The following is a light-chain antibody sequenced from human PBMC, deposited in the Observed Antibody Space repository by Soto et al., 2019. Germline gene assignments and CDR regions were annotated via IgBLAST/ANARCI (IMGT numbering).Light chain of an antibody. CDR1: SSDVGGYNY. CDR2: GVT. Sequence: QSALTQPRSVSGSPGQSVTISCSGTSSDVGGYNYVSWYQQHPGKAPKLMIYGVTKRPSGVPDRFSASKSGNTASLTISGFQAEDEADYYCCSYAGSYTWVFGGGTKLTVL. V-gene: IGLV2-11*01. CDR3: CSYAGSYTWV. J-gene: IGLJ3*02.